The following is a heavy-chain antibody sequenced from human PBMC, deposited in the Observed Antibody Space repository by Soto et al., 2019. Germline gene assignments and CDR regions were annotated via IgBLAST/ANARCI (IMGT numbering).Heavy chain of an antibody. Sequence: ASVKVSCKASGGTFNTYTISWVRQAPGQGLEWMGMVIPILGVTNYSQKFQGRVTIIADKSTSTAYMELSGLKSEDTAVYYCARLYGTGSYIDAFDTWGQGTMVPVSS. CDR3: ARLYGTGSYIDAFDT. J-gene: IGHJ3*02. V-gene: IGHV1-69*02. D-gene: IGHD3-10*01. CDR2: VIPILGVT. CDR1: GGTFNTYT.